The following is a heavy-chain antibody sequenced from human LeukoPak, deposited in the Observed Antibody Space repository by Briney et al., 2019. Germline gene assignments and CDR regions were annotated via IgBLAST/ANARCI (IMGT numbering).Heavy chain of an antibody. D-gene: IGHD4-17*01. CDR1: GFTFSPYS. J-gene: IGHJ4*01. V-gene: IGHV3-21*01. CDR2: INSASTNI. Sequence: GGSLRLSCAASGFTFSPYSMNWVRQAPGKGLEWVSCINSASTNIHYADSVKGRFTISRDNAKKSVYLQMNSLRVEDTAVYYCARDLTSVTTFDYWGQGALVTVSS. CDR3: ARDLTSVTTFDY.